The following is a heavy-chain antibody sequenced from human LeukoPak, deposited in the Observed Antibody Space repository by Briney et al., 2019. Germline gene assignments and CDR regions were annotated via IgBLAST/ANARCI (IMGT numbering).Heavy chain of an antibody. CDR3: ARDCWDYGSGSYCGIDY. Sequence: PGGSLRLSCAASGLTFSSYEMNWVRQAPGKGLEWVSSISSSSSYIYYADSVKGRFTISRDNAKNSLYLQMNSLRAEDTAVYYCARDCWDYGSGSYCGIDYWGQGTLVTVSS. D-gene: IGHD3-10*01. J-gene: IGHJ4*02. V-gene: IGHV3-21*03. CDR2: ISSSSSYI. CDR1: GLTFSSYE.